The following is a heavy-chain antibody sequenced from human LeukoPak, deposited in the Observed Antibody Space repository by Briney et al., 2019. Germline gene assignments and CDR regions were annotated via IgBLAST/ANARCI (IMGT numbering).Heavy chain of an antibody. J-gene: IGHJ5*02. D-gene: IGHD3-22*01. V-gene: IGHV4-39*01. CDR3: ARHYYDTSGYNWFDP. CDR1: GGSISSSSYN. Sequence: SETLSLTCTVSGGSISSSSYNWGWIRQPPGKGLEWIGSIYYSGSTYYNPSLKSRLTISVDTSKNQFSLKLSSVTAADTAVYYCARHYYDTSGYNWFDPWGQGTLVTVSS. CDR2: IYYSGST.